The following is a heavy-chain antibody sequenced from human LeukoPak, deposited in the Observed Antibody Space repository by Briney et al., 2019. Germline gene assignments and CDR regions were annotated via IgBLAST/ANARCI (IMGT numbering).Heavy chain of an antibody. CDR2: INARGST. J-gene: IGHJ4*02. CDR1: GGSISSSNW. CDR3: ARRHMTIEDIVVVPAAKGGFDY. D-gene: IGHD2-2*01. V-gene: IGHV4-4*07. Sequence: PSETLSLTCAVSGGSISSSNWWSWIRQPAGKGLEWIGRINARGSTNYNPSLKSRVTISLDTSKNQFSLKLSSVTAADTAVYYCARRHMTIEDIVVVPAAKGGFDYWGQGTLVTVSS.